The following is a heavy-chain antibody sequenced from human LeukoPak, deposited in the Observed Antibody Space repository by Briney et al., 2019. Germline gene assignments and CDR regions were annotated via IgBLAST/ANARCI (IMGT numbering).Heavy chain of an antibody. CDR1: GFTFDDYA. Sequence: GESLRLSCAASGFTFDDYAMHWVRQAPGKGLEWVSLISGDGGSTYYADAVKGRFTISRDNSKNSLYLQMNSLRTEDTALYYCAKDIQPIITSGYDYYYYYYGMDVWGQGTTVTVSS. CDR2: ISGDGGST. J-gene: IGHJ6*02. V-gene: IGHV3-43*02. D-gene: IGHD5-12*01. CDR3: AKDIQPIITSGYDYYYYYYGMDV.